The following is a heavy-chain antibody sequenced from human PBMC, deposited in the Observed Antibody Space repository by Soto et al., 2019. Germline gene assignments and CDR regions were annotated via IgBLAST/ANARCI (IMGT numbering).Heavy chain of an antibody. CDR2: IYPGDSDT. Sequence: GESLKISCKGSGYSFTSYWIGWVRQMPGKGLEWMGIIYPGDSDTRYSPSFQGQVTISADKSISTAYLQWSSLKASDTAMYYCARYGSGSYPPTPPLDYWGQGTLVTVSS. V-gene: IGHV5-51*01. CDR3: ARYGSGSYPPTPPLDY. J-gene: IGHJ4*02. CDR1: GYSFTSYW. D-gene: IGHD3-10*01.